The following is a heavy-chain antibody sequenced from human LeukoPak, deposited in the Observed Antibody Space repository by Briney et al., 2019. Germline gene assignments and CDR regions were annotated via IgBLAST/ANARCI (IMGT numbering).Heavy chain of an antibody. CDR1: GGSMSSGSYF. CDR3: ARGPYSYDSSGAFDI. CDR2: IYTSGST. V-gene: IGHV4-61*02. D-gene: IGHD3-22*01. J-gene: IGHJ3*02. Sequence: SQTLSLTCTVSGGSMSSGSYFWSWIRQPAGKGLEWIGRIYTSGSTNYNPSLKSRVTISVDTSKNQFSLKLSSVTAADTAVYFCARGPYSYDSSGAFDIWGQGTMVTVSS.